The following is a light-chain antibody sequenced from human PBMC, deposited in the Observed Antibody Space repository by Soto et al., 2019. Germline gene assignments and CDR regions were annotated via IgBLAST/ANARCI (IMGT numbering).Light chain of an antibody. J-gene: IGKJ5*01. CDR2: AAS. CDR3: QQLKSYPTT. Sequence: DIQLTQSPSFLSASVGDRVTITCRASQGINSYLAWYQQKPGKAPKLLIYAASTLQSGVPSRFSGSGSGIEFTLTISSLQPEDFANYHCQQLKSYPTTFGPGTRLENK. CDR1: QGINSY. V-gene: IGKV1-9*01.